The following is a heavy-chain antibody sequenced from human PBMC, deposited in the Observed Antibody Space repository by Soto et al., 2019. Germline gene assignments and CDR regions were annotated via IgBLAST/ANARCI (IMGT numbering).Heavy chain of an antibody. Sequence: ASVKVSCKASGYTLTSYYMHWVRQAPGHGLEWMGIINPSGVSTSYAQKFQGRVTMTRDTSTSTAYMELSSLSSEDTAVYYCARDRSSGHYYGMDVWGQGTTVTVSS. V-gene: IGHV1-46*01. D-gene: IGHD6-25*01. CDR2: INPSGVST. CDR3: ARDRSSGHYYGMDV. J-gene: IGHJ6*02. CDR1: GYTLTSYY.